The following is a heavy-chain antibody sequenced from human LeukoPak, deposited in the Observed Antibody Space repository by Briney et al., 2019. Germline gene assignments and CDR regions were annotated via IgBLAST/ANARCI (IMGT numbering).Heavy chain of an antibody. D-gene: IGHD1-14*01. V-gene: IGHV3-23*01. J-gene: IGHJ4*02. CDR3: AKDFKPDGVWDVDS. CDR1: GSTFGSYS. CDR2: IHANGGRT. Sequence: GGSLRLSCAASGSTFGSYSMSWVRRAQGKELGGFPGIHANGGRTFYADSVKGRFTISRDNSKSTLFPHMDSLRAEDTALYYCAKDFKPDGVWDVDSWGQGTLVTVSS.